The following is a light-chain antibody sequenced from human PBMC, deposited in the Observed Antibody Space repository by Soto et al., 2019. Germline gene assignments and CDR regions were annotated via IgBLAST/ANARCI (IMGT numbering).Light chain of an antibody. CDR1: QSVSSNY. CDR2: GTS. J-gene: IGKJ5*01. V-gene: IGKV3-20*01. Sequence: EIVLTQSPGTLSLSPGERASLSCRASQSVSSNYLAWFQQKPGQAPRLLMYGTSNRATGIPDRFSGSGSGTDFTLTISGLEPEDFAVYYCQQYLTSPITFGQGTRLEIK. CDR3: QQYLTSPIT.